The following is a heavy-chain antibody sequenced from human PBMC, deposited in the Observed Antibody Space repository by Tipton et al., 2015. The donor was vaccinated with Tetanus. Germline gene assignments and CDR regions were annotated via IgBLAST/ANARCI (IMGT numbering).Heavy chain of an antibody. D-gene: IGHD2-8*01. V-gene: IGHV3-30*04. CDR1: GFTFSSYT. CDR2: LSDDGRHG. CDR3: VRGARVWFLYYHFDS. J-gene: IGHJ4*02. Sequence: SLRLSCAASGFTFSSYTMSWVRQASGRGLEWLGMLSDDGRHGTSAESVKGRFTISRDNSMSTLYLQMESLRPGDMSVYYFVRGARVWFLYYHFDSWGQGTQVTVSS.